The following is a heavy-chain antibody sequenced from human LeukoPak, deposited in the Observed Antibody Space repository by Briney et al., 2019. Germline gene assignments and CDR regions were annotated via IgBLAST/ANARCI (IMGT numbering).Heavy chain of an antibody. CDR1: GFTFSSYG. V-gene: IGHV3-33*01. D-gene: IGHD6-13*01. Sequence: GGSLRLSCAASGFTFSSYGMHWVRQAPGKGLEWLAVISYDGNSKSYADFVKGRFTISRDNAKNSLYLQMNSLRAEDTAVYYCARDSLAAAGTYDFDYWGQGTLVTVSS. CDR2: ISYDGNSK. J-gene: IGHJ4*02. CDR3: ARDSLAAAGTYDFDY.